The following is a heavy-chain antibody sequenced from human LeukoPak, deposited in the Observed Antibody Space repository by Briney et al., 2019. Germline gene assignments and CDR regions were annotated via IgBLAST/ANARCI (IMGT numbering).Heavy chain of an antibody. CDR3: ARDLTIVQTPGDDFDF. V-gene: IGHV3-74*01. Sequence: GGSLRLSCAASGFPFSGYWMHWVRQAPGEGLVWVSRITPNGDFANYADSVRDRFTISRDNAKNMLYLQMYRLRAEDTAVYYCARDLTIVQTPGDDFDFWGLGTLVTVSS. CDR1: GFPFSGYW. D-gene: IGHD1-26*01. J-gene: IGHJ4*02. CDR2: ITPNGDFA.